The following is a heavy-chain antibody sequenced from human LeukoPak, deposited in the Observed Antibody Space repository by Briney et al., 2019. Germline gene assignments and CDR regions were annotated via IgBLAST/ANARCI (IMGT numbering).Heavy chain of an antibody. J-gene: IGHJ3*02. V-gene: IGHV3-11*06. CDR1: GFTFSDYY. CDR2: ISSSSSYT. CDR3: ARVSCYGDYEDAFDI. Sequence: PGGSLRLSCAASGFTFSDYYMSWIRQAPGKGLEWVSYISSSSSYTNYADSVKGRFTISRDNAKNSLYLQMNSLRAEDTAVYYCARVSCYGDYEDAFDIWGQGTMVTVSS. D-gene: IGHD4-17*01.